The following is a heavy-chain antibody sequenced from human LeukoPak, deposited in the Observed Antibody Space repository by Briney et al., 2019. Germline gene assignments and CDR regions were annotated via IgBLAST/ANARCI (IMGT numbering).Heavy chain of an antibody. D-gene: IGHD1-26*01. V-gene: IGHV3-7*01. Sequence: GGSLRLSCAASGFTFSNYWMSWVRQAPGKGLEWVANIKQDGSEKYYVDSVRGRFTISRDNAKNSLYLQMNSLRAEDTAMYYCARLIVGAIDYWGQGTLVTVSS. CDR1: GFTFSNYW. J-gene: IGHJ4*02. CDR2: IKQDGSEK. CDR3: ARLIVGAIDY.